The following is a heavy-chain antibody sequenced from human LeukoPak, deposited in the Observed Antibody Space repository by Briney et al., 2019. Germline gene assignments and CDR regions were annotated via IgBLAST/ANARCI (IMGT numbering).Heavy chain of an antibody. CDR2: ISSSSSYI. D-gene: IGHD2-2*01. CDR3: AGGLVRYCSSTSCYNYYYYGMDV. V-gene: IGHV3-21*01. Sequence: PGGSLRLSCSASGFTFTTYTMNWVRQAPGKGLEWVSSISSSSSYIYYADSVKGRFVISRDNAKISVYLQMNSLRAEDTAVYYCAGGLVRYCSSTSCYNYYYYGMDVWGQGTTVTVSS. J-gene: IGHJ6*02. CDR1: GFTFTTYT.